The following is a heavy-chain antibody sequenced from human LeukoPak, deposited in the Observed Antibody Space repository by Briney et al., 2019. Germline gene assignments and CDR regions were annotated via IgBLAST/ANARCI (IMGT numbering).Heavy chain of an antibody. J-gene: IGHJ6*02. D-gene: IGHD4-17*01. V-gene: IGHV3-66*01. CDR2: IYSGGST. CDR3: ARDYGDYSNYGMDV. CDR1: GFTVSSNY. Sequence: PGGSLRLSCAASGFTVSSNYMSWVRQAPGRGLEWVSVIYSGGSTYYADSVKGRFTISRDNSKNTLYLQMSSLRAEDTAVYYCARDYGDYSNYGMDVWGQGTTVTVSS.